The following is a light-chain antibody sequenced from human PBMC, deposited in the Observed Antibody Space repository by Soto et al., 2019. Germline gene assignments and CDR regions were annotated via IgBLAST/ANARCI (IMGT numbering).Light chain of an antibody. CDR3: QHMRT. CDR1: QNINNW. Sequence: DIQMTQSPSTLSASIGDRVTITCRASQNINNWIAWYQQKPGKAPKFLIYDASTLESGVPSRFSGSGFGTEFSLTISSLQPDDVGSYYYQHMRTFGQGTKVEMK. CDR2: DAS. V-gene: IGKV1-5*01. J-gene: IGKJ1*01.